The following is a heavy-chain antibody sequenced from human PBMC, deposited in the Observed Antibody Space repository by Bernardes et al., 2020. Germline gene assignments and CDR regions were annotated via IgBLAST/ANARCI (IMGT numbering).Heavy chain of an antibody. J-gene: IGHJ4*02. CDR3: KRGGDIAAGGRKEIDF. Sequence: ASVKVSCKASGYPFTSYDINWVRQATGQGLEWMGYMNANDGNAGYAQKFQGRVTMTRDTSISTAYMELSSLTSEDTAVYYCKRGGDIAAGGRKEIDFWGQGTLVTVYS. CDR1: GYPFTSYD. CDR2: MNANDGNA. V-gene: IGHV1-8*01. D-gene: IGHD6-13*01.